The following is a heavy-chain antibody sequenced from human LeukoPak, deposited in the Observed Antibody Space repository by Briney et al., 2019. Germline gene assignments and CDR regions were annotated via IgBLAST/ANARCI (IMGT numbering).Heavy chain of an antibody. CDR3: ARDGGLDY. D-gene: IGHD3-16*01. CDR2: INPNTGDT. CDR1: GYTFTGNY. J-gene: IGHJ4*02. Sequence: ASVKVSCKASGYTFTGNYMHWVRQAPGRGLEWMGWINPNTGDTNSAQKFQGRVTMTRDTSISTVYMELSRLTSDDTAVYFCARDGGLDYWAREPWSPSPQ. V-gene: IGHV1-2*02.